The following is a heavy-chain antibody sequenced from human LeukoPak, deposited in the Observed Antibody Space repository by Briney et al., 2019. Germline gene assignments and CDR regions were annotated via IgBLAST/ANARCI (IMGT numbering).Heavy chain of an antibody. CDR2: IYPGDSDT. D-gene: IGHD5-18*01. CDR1: GYIFTNYW. V-gene: IGHV5-51*01. CDR3: ARLGTGDTSMVTPLHY. Sequence: GESLKISCKGSGYIFTNYWIGWARQMPGKGLEWMGIIYPGDSDTRYSPSFQGQVTISADKSISTAYLQWSSLKASDTAMYYCARLGTGDTSMVTPLHYWGQGTLVTVSS. J-gene: IGHJ4*02.